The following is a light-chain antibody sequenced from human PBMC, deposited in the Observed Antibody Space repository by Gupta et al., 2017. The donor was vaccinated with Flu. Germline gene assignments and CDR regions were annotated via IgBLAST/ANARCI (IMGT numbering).Light chain of an antibody. V-gene: IGKV1-39*01. Sequence: DIQMTQSPSSLCASVGDRVTITCRASQSISSYLNWYQQTPGKAPKFLIYSAPNLQSGVSSRFSGSGYGTDFTLTISSLQPEDFATYYCQQSYTTPLTFGGGTKVEIK. CDR1: QSISSY. CDR2: SAP. CDR3: QQSYTTPLT. J-gene: IGKJ4*01.